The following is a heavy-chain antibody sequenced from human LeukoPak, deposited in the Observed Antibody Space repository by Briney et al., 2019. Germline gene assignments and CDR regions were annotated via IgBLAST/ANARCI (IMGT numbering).Heavy chain of an antibody. Sequence: GGSLRLSCAASGFAFSSYAMSWVRQAPGKGLEWVSAISGSGGSTYYADSVKGRFTISRDNAKTSLYLQMNSLRTEDTALYYCAKASLGGYWGQGTLVTVSS. D-gene: IGHD3-3*01. CDR1: GFAFSSYA. J-gene: IGHJ4*02. V-gene: IGHV3-23*01. CDR3: AKASLGGY. CDR2: ISGSGGST.